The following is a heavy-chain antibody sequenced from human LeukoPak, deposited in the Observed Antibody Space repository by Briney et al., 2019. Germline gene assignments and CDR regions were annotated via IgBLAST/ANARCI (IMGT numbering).Heavy chain of an antibody. Sequence: GASVKVSCKASGYTFTGYYMHWVRQAPGQGLEWMGRINPNSGGTNYAQKFQGRVTMTRDTSISTAYMGLSRLRSDDTAVYYCARDGSIAAAGTYEYYYYYYYMDVWGKGTTVTVSS. CDR1: GYTFTGYY. CDR3: ARDGSIAAAGTYEYYYYYYYMDV. V-gene: IGHV1-2*06. J-gene: IGHJ6*03. D-gene: IGHD6-13*01. CDR2: INPNSGGT.